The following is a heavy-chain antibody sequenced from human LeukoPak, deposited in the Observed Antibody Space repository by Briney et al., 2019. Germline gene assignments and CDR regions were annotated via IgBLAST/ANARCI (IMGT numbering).Heavy chain of an antibody. V-gene: IGHV4-4*09. CDR3: VQTTGWPGFDY. Sequence: SETLSLTCTTSGVSISRFYWSWVRQPPGKGLEWIGNIYSGVPTYFNPSLKSRVIISVDTSKNQFSLNLTSVTAADTALYYCVQTTGWPGFDYWGQGILVTVSS. D-gene: IGHD1-1*01. CDR2: IYSGVPT. CDR1: GVSISRFY. J-gene: IGHJ4*02.